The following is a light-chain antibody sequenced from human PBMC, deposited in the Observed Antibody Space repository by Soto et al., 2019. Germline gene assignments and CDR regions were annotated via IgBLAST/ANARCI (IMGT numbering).Light chain of an antibody. V-gene: IGLV2-14*03. J-gene: IGLJ2*01. CDR1: LNDIGGYNY. CDR2: EVT. Sequence: QSALTQPASVSGSPGQSITISCTGTLNDIGGYNYVSWYQQEAGKAPKLIIFEVTNRPSGVSDRFSGSKSGSTASLTISGLLPEDEGDYYCTSYTSTTSLEIFDGGTKVTVL. CDR3: TSYTSTTSLEI.